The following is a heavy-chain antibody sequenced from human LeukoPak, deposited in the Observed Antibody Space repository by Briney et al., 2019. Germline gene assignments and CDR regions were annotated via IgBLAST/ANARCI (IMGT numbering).Heavy chain of an antibody. J-gene: IGHJ5*02. Sequence: SEILSLTCTVSGDSVSSDYWSWMRQSPGKGLEWIGYIYHSGHTMSNPSLKSRVSLSLDTSNNQFSLKLSSVTAADTAVYYCARHPFQYPFDHWGQGTVVSVSS. CDR2: IYHSGHT. CDR1: GDSVSSDY. CDR3: ARHPFQYPFDH. V-gene: IGHV4-59*08. D-gene: IGHD2/OR15-2a*01.